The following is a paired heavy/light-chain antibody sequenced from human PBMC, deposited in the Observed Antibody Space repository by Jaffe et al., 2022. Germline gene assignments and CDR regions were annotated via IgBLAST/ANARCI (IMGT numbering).Heavy chain of an antibody. CDR1: RYSISGDISGDYY. D-gene: IGHD3-10*01. Sequence: QVQLQESGPGLVKPSETLSLTCAVSRYSISGDISGDYYWGWIRQPPGKGLEWIGNIFQSGATYYNPSLKSRVTISVDTSNNQFSLRLSSVTAADTAMYYCARVGVFRGRYYFDYWGQGTLVTVSS. J-gene: IGHJ4*02. CDR3: ARVGVFRGRYYFDY. CDR2: IFQSGAT. V-gene: IGHV4-38-2*01.
Light chain of an antibody. CDR1: SGHSSYT. CDR2: INSDGSH. Sequence: QLVLTQSPSASASLGASVKLTCTLTSGHSSYTIAWHQQQPEKGPRYLMKINSDGSHIKGDGIPDRFSGSSSGAERYLTISSLQSEDEADYYCQTWGSGIVVFGGGTKLTVL. V-gene: IGLV4-69*01. J-gene: IGLJ2*01. CDR3: QTWGSGIVV.